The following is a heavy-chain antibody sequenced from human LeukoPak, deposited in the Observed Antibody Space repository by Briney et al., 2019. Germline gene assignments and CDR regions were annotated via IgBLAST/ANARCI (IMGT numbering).Heavy chain of an antibody. CDR1: GFPLSTSGVG. CDR2: IYWDDDK. V-gene: IGHV2-5*02. Sequence: SGPTLVKPTQTLTLTCTFSGFPLSTSGVGVGWIRQPPGKALEWLALIYWDDDKRYSPSLKSRLTITKDTSKNQVVLTMTNMDPVDTATYYCAHRRIAVAGNYFDYWGQGTLVTVSS. D-gene: IGHD6-19*01. J-gene: IGHJ4*02. CDR3: AHRRIAVAGNYFDY.